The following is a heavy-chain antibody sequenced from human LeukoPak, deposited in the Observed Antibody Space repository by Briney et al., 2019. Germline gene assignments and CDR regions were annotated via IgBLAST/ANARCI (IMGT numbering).Heavy chain of an antibody. J-gene: IGHJ3*02. Sequence: GGSLRLSCAASRFTFYDYAMQWVRQAPGKGLEWVSLISGDGATTYYAASVKGRFTISRDNKKNVLYLQMKHLGTQYTSFFYCARDLSSVFDALNIWGQGTLVTVSS. CDR2: ISGDGATT. V-gene: IGHV3-43*02. CDR3: ARDLSSVFDALNI. D-gene: IGHD3-10*01. CDR1: RFTFYDYA.